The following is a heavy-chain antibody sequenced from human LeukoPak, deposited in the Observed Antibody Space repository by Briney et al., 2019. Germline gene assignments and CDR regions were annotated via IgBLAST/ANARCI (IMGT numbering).Heavy chain of an antibody. J-gene: IGHJ6*03. V-gene: IGHV3-13*01. CDR3: ARGPPRGEYYYMDV. CDR2: IGTSCDT. D-gene: IGHD3-3*01. CDR1: GFTFSSFD. Sequence: GGSLTLTCAASGFTFSSFDLHWVRQPTAPGLERVSIIGTSCDTYYPGSVDGRCPLSRDNAKNYLYLQMNILTAEATDVSYYARGPPRGEYYYMDVWGKGTTVTVSS.